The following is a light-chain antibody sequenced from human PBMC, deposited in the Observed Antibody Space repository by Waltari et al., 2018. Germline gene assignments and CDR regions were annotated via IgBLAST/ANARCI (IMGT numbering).Light chain of an antibody. CDR3: QQYDNLLT. CDR1: QDISNY. J-gene: IGKJ5*01. CDR2: DAS. V-gene: IGKV1-33*01. Sequence: DIQMTKSPSSLSEYVGDRVTITCQASQDISNYLNWYQQKPGKAPKLMIYDASNLETGVPSRFSGSGSGTDFTFTISSLQPEDIATYYCQQYDNLLTFGQGTRLEIK.